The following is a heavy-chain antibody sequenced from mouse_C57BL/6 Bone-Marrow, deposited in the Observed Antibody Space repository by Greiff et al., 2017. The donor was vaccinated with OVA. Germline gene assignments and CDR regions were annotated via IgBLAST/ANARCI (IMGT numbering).Heavy chain of an antibody. Sequence: VQLQQSGAELVRPGASVKLSCTASGFNIKDYYMHWVKQRPEQGLEWIGRIDPEDGDTEYAPKFQGKATMTADTSSNTAYLQLSSLASEATAVYYCNAGYYGSAYYFDYWGQGTTLTVSS. CDR2: IDPEDGDT. D-gene: IGHD1-1*01. J-gene: IGHJ2*01. CDR1: GFNIKDYY. CDR3: NAGYYGSAYYFDY. V-gene: IGHV14-1*01.